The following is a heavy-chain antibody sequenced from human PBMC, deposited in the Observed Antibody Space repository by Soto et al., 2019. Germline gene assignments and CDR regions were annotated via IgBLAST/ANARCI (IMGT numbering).Heavy chain of an antibody. Sequence: GGSLRLSCAASGFTFSSYGMHWVRQAPGKGLEWVAVISYDGSNKYYADSVKGRFTISRDNSKNTLYLQMNSLRAEDTAVYYWASSGVPLWYWGQGTLVTVSS. J-gene: IGHJ4*02. D-gene: IGHD3-10*01. V-gene: IGHV3-30*03. CDR1: GFTFSSYG. CDR2: ISYDGSNK. CDR3: ASSGVPLWY.